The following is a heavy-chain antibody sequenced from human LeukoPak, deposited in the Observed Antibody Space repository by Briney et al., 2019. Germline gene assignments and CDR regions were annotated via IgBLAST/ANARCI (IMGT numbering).Heavy chain of an antibody. J-gene: IGHJ5*02. CDR2: INRSGST. Sequence: KSSETLSLTCAVYGVSFSGYYWSWIRQPPGKGLEWIGEINRSGSTNYNPSLKSRVTISVDTSKNQFSLKLSSVTAADTAVYYCASLGGQLPSYNWFDPWGQGTLVTVSS. CDR1: GVSFSGYY. CDR3: ASLGGQLPSYNWFDP. V-gene: IGHV4-34*01. D-gene: IGHD2-2*01.